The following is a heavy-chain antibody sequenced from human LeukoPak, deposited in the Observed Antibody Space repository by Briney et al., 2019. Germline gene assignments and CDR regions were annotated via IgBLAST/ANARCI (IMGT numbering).Heavy chain of an antibody. CDR3: AAGYSCGWTLDY. CDR1: GGSLSSYY. Sequence: SETLSLTCTVSGGSLSSYYWSWIRQPPGKGLEWIGYIYYSGSTNYNPSLKSRVTISVDTSKNQFSLKLSSVTAADTAVYYCAAGYSCGWTLDYWGQGTLVTVSS. J-gene: IGHJ4*02. CDR2: IYYSGST. D-gene: IGHD6-19*01. V-gene: IGHV4-59*01.